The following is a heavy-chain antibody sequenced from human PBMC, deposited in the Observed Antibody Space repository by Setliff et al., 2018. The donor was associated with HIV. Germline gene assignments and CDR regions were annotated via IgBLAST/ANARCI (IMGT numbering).Heavy chain of an antibody. CDR1: GSGFTFSSYS. CDR3: ARKLRPGHGVDV. J-gene: IGHJ6*02. V-gene: IGHV3-7*01. CDR2: IDQDGSEK. Sequence: PGESLKISCAASGSGFTFSSYSMNWVRQAPGKGLEWVANIDQDGSEKNYVDSVKGRFTISRDNAKNSMDLQMNSLRADDTAIYYCARKLRPGHGVDVWGQGTTVTVSS. D-gene: IGHD3-10*01.